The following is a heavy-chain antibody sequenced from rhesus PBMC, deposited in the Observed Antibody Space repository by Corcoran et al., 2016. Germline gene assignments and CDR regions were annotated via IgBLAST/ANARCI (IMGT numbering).Heavy chain of an antibody. J-gene: IGHJ4*01. CDR3: AKYGGDY. CDR1: GGSFSRNY. D-gene: IGHD2-15*01. Sequence: QVQLQESGPGLVKPLETLSLTCAVSGGSFSRNYWSWILQPPGKGLEWIGYIFGSGSSTNYNPSLKSRVTLSVDTSKNQFSLKLNSVTAADTAVYYCAKYGGDYWGQGVLVTVSS. CDR2: IFGSGSST. V-gene: IGHV4S11*01.